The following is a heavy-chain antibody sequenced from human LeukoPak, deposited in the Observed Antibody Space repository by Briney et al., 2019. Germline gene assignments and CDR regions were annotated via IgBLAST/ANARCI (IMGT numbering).Heavy chain of an antibody. CDR2: ISSSGSTI. CDR1: GFTFSDYY. Sequence: NSGGSLRLSCAASGFTFSDYYMSWIRQAPGKGLEWVSYISSSGSTIYYADSVKGRFTISRDNAKNSLYLQMNSLRAEDTAVYYCASRHSSGYYSNAFDIWGQGTMVTVSS. J-gene: IGHJ3*02. V-gene: IGHV3-11*04. D-gene: IGHD3-22*01. CDR3: ASRHSSGYYSNAFDI.